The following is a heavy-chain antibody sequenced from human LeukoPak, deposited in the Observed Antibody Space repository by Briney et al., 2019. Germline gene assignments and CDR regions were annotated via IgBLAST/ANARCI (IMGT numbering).Heavy chain of an antibody. CDR3: ARNRGFFLFDY. Sequence: PGGSLRLSCAASGFTFSSYSMNWVRQAPGKGLEWLAHIKEDGSETAYVDSVRGRFTISRDNAKNSLYLQMSSLRDEDTAVYYCARNRGFFLFDYWGQGTLVSVSS. D-gene: IGHD3-10*01. V-gene: IGHV3-7*01. CDR2: IKEDGSET. J-gene: IGHJ4*02. CDR1: GFTFSSYS.